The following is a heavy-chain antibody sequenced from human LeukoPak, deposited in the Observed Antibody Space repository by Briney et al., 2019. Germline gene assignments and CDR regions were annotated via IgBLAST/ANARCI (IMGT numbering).Heavy chain of an antibody. D-gene: IGHD1-26*01. CDR1: GGSISSYY. CDR2: IYPSGST. J-gene: IGHJ3*01. Sequence: SETLSLTCTVSGGSISSYYWSWIRQPPGKGLEGIGRIYPSGSTNYNPSLTSRVTMSVDTSKNQFSLKLSSVTAADTAVYFCATYGGAYYAFDVWGQGTMVTVSS. CDR3: ATYGGAYYAFDV. V-gene: IGHV4-4*07.